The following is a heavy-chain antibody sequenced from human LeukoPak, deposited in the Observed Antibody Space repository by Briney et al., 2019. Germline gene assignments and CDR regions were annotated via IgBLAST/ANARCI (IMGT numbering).Heavy chain of an antibody. CDR2: TYYRSKWYK. Sequence: SQTLSLTCAISGDTVSSNSATWNWIRQSPSRGLEWLGRTYYRSKWYKYYAVSVKGRITINPDTSKNQYSLQLNSVTPEDTAVYYCARGPSYFQHWGQGTLVTVSS. CDR3: ARGPSYFQH. CDR1: GDTVSSNSAT. V-gene: IGHV6-1*01. J-gene: IGHJ1*01.